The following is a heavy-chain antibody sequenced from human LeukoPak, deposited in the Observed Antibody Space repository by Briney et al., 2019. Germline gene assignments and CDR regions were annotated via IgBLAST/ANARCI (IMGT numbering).Heavy chain of an antibody. D-gene: IGHD1-26*01. CDR3: ARHGGSLGYFDN. J-gene: IGHJ4*02. CDR1: SGSISTYY. Sequence: PSETLSLTCTVPSGSISTYYWSWIRQPPGKGLEWIGYVYQSGTTSYNPSLKRRVTISTDTSKNQFSLRVTSVTAADTAVYYCARHGGSLGYFDNWGQGTLVTVSS. V-gene: IGHV4-59*08. CDR2: VYQSGTT.